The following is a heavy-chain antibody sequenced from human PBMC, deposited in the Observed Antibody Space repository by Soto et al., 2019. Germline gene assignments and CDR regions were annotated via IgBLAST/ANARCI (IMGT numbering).Heavy chain of an antibody. Sequence: PGGSLRLSCAASGFSFDDYAMHWVRQAPGKGLEWVTGISWNSGTIGYADSVKGRFTISRDNAKNSLYLQMNSLKTEDTAVYYCTTVYLDEGFRNAGFDYWGQGTLVTVSS. CDR1: GFSFDDYA. CDR3: TTVYLDEGFRNAGFDY. J-gene: IGHJ4*02. D-gene: IGHD3-9*01. V-gene: IGHV3-9*01. CDR2: ISWNSGTI.